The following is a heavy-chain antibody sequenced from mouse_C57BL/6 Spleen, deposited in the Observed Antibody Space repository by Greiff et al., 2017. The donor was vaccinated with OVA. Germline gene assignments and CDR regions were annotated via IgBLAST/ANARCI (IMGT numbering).Heavy chain of an antibody. CDR2: IYPGDGDT. CDR1: GYAFSSSW. CDR3: ATGNGGYFDV. V-gene: IGHV1-82*01. Sequence: VKLQESGPELVKPGASVKISCKASGYAFSSSWMNWVKQRPGKGLEWIGRIYPGDGDTNYNGKFKGKATLTADKSSSTAYMQLSSLTSEDSAVYFCATGNGGYFDVWGTGTTVTVSS. J-gene: IGHJ1*03. D-gene: IGHD2-1*01.